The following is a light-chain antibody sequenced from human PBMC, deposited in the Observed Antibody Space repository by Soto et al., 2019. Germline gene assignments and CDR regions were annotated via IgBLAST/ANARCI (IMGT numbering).Light chain of an antibody. CDR1: SSNIGNNY. V-gene: IGLV1-51*01. Sequence: QSVLTQPPSVSAAPGQKVTISCSGSSSNIGNNYVSWYQHLPGTAPKLLIYDNSERPSGIPDRFSGSKSGTSATLGITGLQTGDEADYYCGTWDTGLSAGIFGGGTKLTVL. CDR3: GTWDTGLSAGI. J-gene: IGLJ2*01. CDR2: DNS.